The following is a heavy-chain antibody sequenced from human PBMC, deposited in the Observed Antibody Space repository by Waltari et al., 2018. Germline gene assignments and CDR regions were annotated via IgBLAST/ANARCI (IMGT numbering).Heavy chain of an antibody. J-gene: IGHJ4*02. D-gene: IGHD6-13*01. V-gene: IGHV4-34*01. Sequence: QVQLQQWGAGLLKPSETLSLTCAVYGGSFSGYYWSWIRQPPGKGLEWIGEINHSGSTNSHPSLKSRVHISVDTSKNQFSLKLSSVTAADTAVYYCARAAGLWTYSSRGGLDYWGQGTLVTVSS. CDR2: INHSGST. CDR3: ARAAGLWTYSSRGGLDY. CDR1: GGSFSGYY.